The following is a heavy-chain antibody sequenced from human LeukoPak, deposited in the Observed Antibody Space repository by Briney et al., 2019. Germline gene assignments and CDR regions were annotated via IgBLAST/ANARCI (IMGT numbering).Heavy chain of an antibody. CDR2: INQDGSAK. V-gene: IGHV3-7*01. Sequence: PGGSLRLSCAASGFTLSGHWMTWVRQAPGKGLEWVANINQDGSAKYYVDSVKGRFTISSDNAKNSLYLQMNSLRAEETAVYYCARWDIRGTAHQLDYWGQGTLVTVSS. CDR1: GFTLSGHW. D-gene: IGHD1-7*01. CDR3: ARWDIRGTAHQLDY. J-gene: IGHJ4*02.